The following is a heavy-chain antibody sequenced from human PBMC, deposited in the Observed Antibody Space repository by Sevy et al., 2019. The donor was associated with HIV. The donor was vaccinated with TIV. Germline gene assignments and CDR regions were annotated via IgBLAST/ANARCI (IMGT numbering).Heavy chain of an antibody. J-gene: IGHJ6*02. D-gene: IGHD3-3*01. CDR2: ISYAGSNK. CDR1: GFTFSSYD. CDR3: AKGGKNFWDSEDYYYVLDV. Sequence: GGSLRLSCAASGFTFSSYDMHWVRQAPGKGLECVAVISYAGSNKYYADSVKGRFTISRDNSKNTLFLHMNSLGAEDTGVYYCAKGGKNFWDSEDYYYVLDVWGPGTTVTVSS. V-gene: IGHV3-30*18.